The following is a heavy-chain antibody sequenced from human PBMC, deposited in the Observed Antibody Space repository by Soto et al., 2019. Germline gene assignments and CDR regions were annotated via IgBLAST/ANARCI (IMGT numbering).Heavy chain of an antibody. J-gene: IGHJ6*02. CDR1: GYTFSNYG. CDR3: ASPAQGTVTTDKLYYYYGMDV. CDR2: ISLYSDGT. D-gene: IGHD4-17*01. Sequence: ASVKVSCKTSGYTFSNYGITWVRQAPGQPLEWLGWISLYSDGTNYAQKFQGRVSMTTDTSTTTAYMELRSLRSDDTAVYYCASPAQGTVTTDKLYYYYGMDVWGQGTTVTVSS. V-gene: IGHV1-18*01.